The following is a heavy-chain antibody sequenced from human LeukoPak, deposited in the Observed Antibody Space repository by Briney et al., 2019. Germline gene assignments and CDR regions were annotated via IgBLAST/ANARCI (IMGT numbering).Heavy chain of an antibody. V-gene: IGHV4-59*08. J-gene: IGHJ4*02. D-gene: IGHD6-13*01. CDR3: ARVKAAAGKGEY. CDR1: GDSISSYY. CDR2: IYYSGRT. Sequence: SETLSLTCTVSGDSISSYYWSWIRQPPGKGLEWIGYIYYSGRTNYNPPRKSRVTISVDTSKNQFSMKLSSVTAADTAVYYCARVKAAAGKGEYWGQGTLVTVSS.